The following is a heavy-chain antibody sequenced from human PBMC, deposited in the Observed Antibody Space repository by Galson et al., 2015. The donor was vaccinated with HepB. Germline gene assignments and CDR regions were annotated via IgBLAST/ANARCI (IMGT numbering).Heavy chain of an antibody. CDR2: VAHDGTVQ. Sequence: SLRLSCAASGFVFREYGMHWVRQPPDKALEWVAVVAHDGTVQYYADSVKGRFTVSRDNSKNTMYLQLNSPRPEDAGLYYCAQEPVLRASPWYFDLWGRGTRVTVSS. J-gene: IGHJ2*01. V-gene: IGHV3-30*18. CDR3: AQEPVLRASPWYFDL. CDR1: GFVFREYG. D-gene: IGHD3-16*01.